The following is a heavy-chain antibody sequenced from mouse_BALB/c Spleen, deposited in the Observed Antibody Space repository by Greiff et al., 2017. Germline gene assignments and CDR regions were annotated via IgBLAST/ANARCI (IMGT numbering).Heavy chain of an antibody. CDR2: IWGGGST. J-gene: IGHJ4*01. V-gene: IGHV2-6-4*01. CDR3: ARIISGYGNYVRAMDY. Sequence: VKVVESGPGLVAPSQSLSITCTVSGFSLSRYSVHWVRQPPGKGLEWLGMIWGGGSTDYNSALKSRLSISKDNSKSQVFLKMNSLQTDDTAMYYCARIISGYGNYVRAMDYWGQGTSVTVSS. CDR1: GFSLSRYS. D-gene: IGHD2-1*01.